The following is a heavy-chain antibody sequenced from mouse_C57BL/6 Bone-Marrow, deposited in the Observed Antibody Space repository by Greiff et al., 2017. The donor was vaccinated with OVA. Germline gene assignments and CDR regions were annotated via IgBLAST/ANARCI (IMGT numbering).Heavy chain of an antibody. J-gene: IGHJ1*03. V-gene: IGHV1-82*01. D-gene: IGHD1-1*01. CDR2: IYPGVGDT. CDR3: ARSLRWWYFDV. Sequence: QVQLQQSGPELVKPGASVKISCKASGYAFSSSWRNGVKQRPGKGLEWIGRIYPGVGDTNYNGKFKGKATLTADKSSSTAYMQLSSLTSEDSAVYFCARSLRWWYFDVWGTGTTVTVSS. CDR1: GYAFSSSW.